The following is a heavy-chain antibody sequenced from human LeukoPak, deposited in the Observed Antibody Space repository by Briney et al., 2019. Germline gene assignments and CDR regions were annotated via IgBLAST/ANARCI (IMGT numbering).Heavy chain of an antibody. CDR2: ISSSSSYI. Sequence: GGSLRLSCEASGFTFSRYSLTWVRQAPGKGLEWVSSISSSSSYIYYADSVKGRFTISRDNAKNSLYLQMNSLRAEDTALYYCARQADTAMLIWSFTDYWGQGTLVTVSS. V-gene: IGHV3-21*01. D-gene: IGHD5-18*01. CDR3: ARQADTAMLIWSFTDY. CDR1: GFTFSRYS. J-gene: IGHJ4*02.